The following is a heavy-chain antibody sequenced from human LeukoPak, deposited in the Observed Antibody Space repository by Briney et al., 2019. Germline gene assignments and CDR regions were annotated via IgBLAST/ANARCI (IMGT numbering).Heavy chain of an antibody. J-gene: IGHJ3*01. Sequence: SETLSLTCTVSGGSISSSSYYWGWIRQPPGKGLEWIGSIYYSGSTYYNPSLKSRVTISVDTSKNQFSLKLSSVTAADTAVYYCARGNVDTAMPVRWGQGTMVTVSS. CDR1: GGSISSSSYY. D-gene: IGHD5-18*01. CDR2: IYYSGST. V-gene: IGHV4-39*01. CDR3: ARGNVDTAMPVR.